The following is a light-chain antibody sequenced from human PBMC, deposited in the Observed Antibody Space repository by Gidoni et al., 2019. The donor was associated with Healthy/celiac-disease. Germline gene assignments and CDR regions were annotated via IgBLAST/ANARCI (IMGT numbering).Light chain of an antibody. V-gene: IGKV1-39*01. J-gene: IGKJ1*01. Sequence: DIQMTQSPSSLSASVGDRVTITCRASKRISSYLNWYQQKPGKAPKLLIYAASSLQSGVPSRFSGSGSGTDFTLTISSLQPEDFATYYCQQSYSTPAKTFGQGTKVEIK. CDR1: KRISSY. CDR3: QQSYSTPAKT. CDR2: AAS.